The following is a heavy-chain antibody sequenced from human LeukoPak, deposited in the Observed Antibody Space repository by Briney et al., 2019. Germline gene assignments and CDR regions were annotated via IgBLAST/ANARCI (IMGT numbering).Heavy chain of an antibody. CDR1: GYTFTGYH. CDR2: IIPILGIA. Sequence: SVRVSCKASGYTFTGYHIHWVRQAPGQGLEWMGRIIPILGIANYAQKFQGRVTITADKSTSTAYMELSSLRSEDTAVYYCAKIAVAVDPLDYWGQGTLVTVSS. D-gene: IGHD6-19*01. V-gene: IGHV1-69*02. J-gene: IGHJ4*02. CDR3: AKIAVAVDPLDY.